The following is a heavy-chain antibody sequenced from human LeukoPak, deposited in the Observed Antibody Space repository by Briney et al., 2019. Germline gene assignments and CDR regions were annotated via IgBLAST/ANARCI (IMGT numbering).Heavy chain of an antibody. Sequence: PGGSLRLSCAASGFTVSSNYMSWVRQAPGKGLEWVSVIYSGGSTYCADSVKGRFTISRDNSKNTLYLQMNSLRAEDTAVYYCASRYYYDSSGSTLDYWGQGTLVTVSS. V-gene: IGHV3-66*01. CDR1: GFTVSSNY. J-gene: IGHJ4*02. CDR2: IYSGGST. D-gene: IGHD3-22*01. CDR3: ASRYYYDSSGSTLDY.